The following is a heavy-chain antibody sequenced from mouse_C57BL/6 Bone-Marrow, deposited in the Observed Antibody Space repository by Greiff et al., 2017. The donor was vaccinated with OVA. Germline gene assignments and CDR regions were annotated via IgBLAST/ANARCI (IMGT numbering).Heavy chain of an antibody. CDR1: GFSLTSYG. CDR3: ARNLLWLRRGAMDY. D-gene: IGHD2-2*01. Sequence: QVQLQQSGPGLVQPSQSLSITCTVSGFSLTSYGVHWVRQSPGQGLEWLGVIWSGGSTDYNAAFISRLSISKDNSKSQVFFKMNSLQADDTAIYYCARNLLWLRRGAMDYWGQGTSVTVSS. CDR2: IWSGGST. J-gene: IGHJ4*01. V-gene: IGHV2-2*01.